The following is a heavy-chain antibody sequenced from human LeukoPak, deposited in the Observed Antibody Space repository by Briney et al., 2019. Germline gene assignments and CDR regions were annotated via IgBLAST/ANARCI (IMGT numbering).Heavy chain of an antibody. CDR1: GGTFSSYA. CDR3: ARDGGEKSFDS. CDR2: IIPIFGTA. J-gene: IGHJ4*02. Sequence: SVKVSCKASGGTFSSYAISWVRQAPGQGLEWMGGIIPIFGTANYAQKFQGRVTITTDESTSTAYMELSSLTSDDTAVYYCARDGGEKSFDSWGQGALVTVSS. D-gene: IGHD2-15*01. V-gene: IGHV1-69*05.